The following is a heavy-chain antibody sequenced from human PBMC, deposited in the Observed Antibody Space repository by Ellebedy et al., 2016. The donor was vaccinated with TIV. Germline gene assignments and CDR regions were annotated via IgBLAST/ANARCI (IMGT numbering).Heavy chain of an antibody. CDR1: GFTVNNNY. CDR3: AREVGGGGAY. J-gene: IGHJ4*02. Sequence: GESLKISXAASGFTVNNNYMSWVRRAPGKGLEWVSVIYTGGQTYYADSVKGRFTISRDNSKNTLYLQMNTLRPEDTAVYYCAREVGGGGAYWGQGTLVTVSS. CDR2: IYTGGQT. V-gene: IGHV3-66*01. D-gene: IGHD2-21*01.